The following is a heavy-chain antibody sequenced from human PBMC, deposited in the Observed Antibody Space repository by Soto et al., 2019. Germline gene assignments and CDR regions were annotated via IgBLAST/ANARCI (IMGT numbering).Heavy chain of an antibody. CDR1: GYTFTGYY. CDR3: ASALMAPAYNNYYGSGRTDY. Sequence: QVQLVQSGAEVKKPGASVKVSCKASGYTFTGYYMHWVRQAPGQGLEWMGWINPNSGGTNYAQKVQGRVTMTRDTSISTAYMELSRLRSDDTAVYYCASALMAPAYNNYYGSGRTDYWGQGTLVTVSS. D-gene: IGHD3-10*01. J-gene: IGHJ4*02. V-gene: IGHV1-2*02. CDR2: INPNSGGT.